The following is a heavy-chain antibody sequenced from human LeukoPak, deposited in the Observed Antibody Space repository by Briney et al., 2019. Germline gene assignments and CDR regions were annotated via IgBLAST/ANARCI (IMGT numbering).Heavy chain of an antibody. CDR3: ARSRAFNSGAFDP. J-gene: IGHJ5*02. D-gene: IGHD1-26*01. CDR2: INAGNGNT. V-gene: IGHV1-3*01. CDR1: GYTFTSYA. Sequence: ASVKVSCKASGYTFTSYAMHWVRQAPGQRLEWMGWINAGNGNTKYSQKFQGRVTITADESTSTAYMELSSLRSEDTAVYYCARSRAFNSGAFDPWGQGTLVTVSS.